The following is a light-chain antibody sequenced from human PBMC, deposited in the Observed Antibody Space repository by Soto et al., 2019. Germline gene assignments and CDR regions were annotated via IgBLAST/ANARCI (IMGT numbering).Light chain of an antibody. CDR3: SSYTSSSYTSSSTLYV. CDR1: SNDVGGYNY. CDR2: DVS. V-gene: IGLV2-14*01. J-gene: IGLJ1*01. Sequence: QSALTQPASVSGSPGQSITISCTGTSNDVGGYNYVSWYQQYPGKAPKLMIYDVSNRPSGVSNRFSGSKSGNTASLTISGPQAEDEADYYCSSYTSSSYTSSSTLYVFGTGTKLTVL.